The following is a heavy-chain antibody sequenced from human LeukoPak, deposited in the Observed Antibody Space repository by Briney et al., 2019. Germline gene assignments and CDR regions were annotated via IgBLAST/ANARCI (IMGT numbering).Heavy chain of an antibody. Sequence: SETLSLTCTVSGGSISSYYWSWIRQPPGKGVEWIGYIYYNGITNYSPSLKSRVTISVDTSKNQFSLKLSSVTAADTAVYYCARGSFWSGYYVDYWGQGTLVTVSS. V-gene: IGHV4-59*01. CDR2: IYYNGIT. J-gene: IGHJ4*02. CDR3: ARGSFWSGYYVDY. CDR1: GGSISSYY. D-gene: IGHD3-3*01.